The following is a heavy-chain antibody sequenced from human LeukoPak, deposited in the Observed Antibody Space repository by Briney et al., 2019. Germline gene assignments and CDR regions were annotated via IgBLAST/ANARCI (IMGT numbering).Heavy chain of an antibody. D-gene: IGHD3-22*01. CDR3: ARDQVRDYDSSGYYLHAFDI. V-gene: IGHV3-23*01. CDR1: GFTFSSYA. CDR2: ISRSGGST. J-gene: IGHJ3*02. Sequence: GGSLRLSCAASGFTFSSYAMSWVRQAPGKGLEWVSAISRSGGSTYYADSVKGRFTISRDNSKNTLYLQMNSLRAEDTAVYYCARDQVRDYDSSGYYLHAFDIWGQGTMVTVSS.